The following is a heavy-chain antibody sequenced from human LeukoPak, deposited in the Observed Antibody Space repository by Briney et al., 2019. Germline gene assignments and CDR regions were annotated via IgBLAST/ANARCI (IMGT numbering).Heavy chain of an antibody. D-gene: IGHD2-15*01. CDR3: ARDPPRYCSGGSCEVDY. J-gene: IGHJ4*02. Sequence: SETLSLTCTVSGGSISSGSYYWSWIRQPPGKGLEWIGYIYYSGSTNYNPSLKSRVTISVDTSKNQFSLKLSSVTAADTAVYYCARDPPRYCSGGSCEVDYWGQGTLVTVSS. V-gene: IGHV4-61*01. CDR1: GGSISSGSYY. CDR2: IYYSGST.